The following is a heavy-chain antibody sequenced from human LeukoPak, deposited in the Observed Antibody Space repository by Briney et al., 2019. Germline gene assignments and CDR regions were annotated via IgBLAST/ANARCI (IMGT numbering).Heavy chain of an antibody. CDR2: IYYSGST. J-gene: IGHJ4*02. D-gene: IGHD2-15*01. CDR3: ARTKYDSFTYYFDY. CDR1: GGSISSSSYY. Sequence: KPSETLSLTCTVSGGSISSSSYYWGWIRQPPGKGLEWIGSIYYSGSTYYNPSLKSRVTISVDTSKNQFSLKLSSVTAADTAVYYCARTKYDSFTYYFDYWGQGTLVTVSS. V-gene: IGHV4-39*07.